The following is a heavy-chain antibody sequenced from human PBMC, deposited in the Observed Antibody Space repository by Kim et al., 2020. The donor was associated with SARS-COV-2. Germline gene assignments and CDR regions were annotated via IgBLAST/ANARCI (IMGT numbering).Heavy chain of an antibody. CDR3: AKGTGGEQWLEFDY. J-gene: IGHJ4*02. CDR2: ISYDGSNK. D-gene: IGHD6-19*01. Sequence: GGSLRLSCAASGFTFSSYGMHWVRQAPGKGLEWVAVISYDGSNKYYADSVKGRFTISRDNSKNTLYLQMNSLRAEDTAVYYCAKGTGGEQWLEFDYWGQGTLVTVSS. V-gene: IGHV3-30*18. CDR1: GFTFSSYG.